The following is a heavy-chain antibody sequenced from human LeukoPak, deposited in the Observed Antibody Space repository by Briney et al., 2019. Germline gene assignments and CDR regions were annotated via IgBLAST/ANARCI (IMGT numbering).Heavy chain of an antibody. CDR3: ASLSFYSNYPYYFDY. CDR1: GYSFTSYW. V-gene: IGHV5-51*01. CDR2: IYPGDSDT. Sequence: GESLKISCKGSGYSFTSYWIGWVRQMPGKGLEWMGIIYPGDSDTRYSPSFQGQVTISADKSISTAYLQWSSLKASDTAMYYCASLSFYSNYPYYFDYWGQGTLVTVSS. D-gene: IGHD4-4*01. J-gene: IGHJ4*02.